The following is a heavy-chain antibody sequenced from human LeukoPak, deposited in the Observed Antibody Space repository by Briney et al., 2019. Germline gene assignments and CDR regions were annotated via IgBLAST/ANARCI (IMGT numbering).Heavy chain of an antibody. Sequence: GRSLRLSCAASGFTFSSYGMHWVRQAPGKGLEWVAVISYDGSNKYYADSVKGRFTISRDNSKNTLYLQMNSLRAEDTAVYYCAKAEGLRYFDKTDDYWGQGTLVTVSS. CDR1: GFTFSSYG. D-gene: IGHD3-9*01. CDR2: ISYDGSNK. CDR3: AKAEGLRYFDKTDDY. V-gene: IGHV3-30*18. J-gene: IGHJ4*02.